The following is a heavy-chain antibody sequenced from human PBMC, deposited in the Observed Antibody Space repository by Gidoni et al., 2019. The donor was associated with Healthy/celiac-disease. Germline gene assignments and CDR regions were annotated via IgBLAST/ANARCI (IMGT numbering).Heavy chain of an antibody. J-gene: IGHJ4*02. CDR2: ISWNSGSI. Sequence: EVQLVESGGGLVQPGRSLRLSCAASGFTFDDYAMHWVRQAPGKCLEWVSGISWNSGSIGYADSVKGRFTISRDNAKNSLYLQMNSLRAEDTALYYCAKEGSGTIGDCWGQGTLVTVSS. CDR3: AKEGSGTIGDC. V-gene: IGHV3-9*01. CDR1: GFTFDDYA. D-gene: IGHD1-26*01.